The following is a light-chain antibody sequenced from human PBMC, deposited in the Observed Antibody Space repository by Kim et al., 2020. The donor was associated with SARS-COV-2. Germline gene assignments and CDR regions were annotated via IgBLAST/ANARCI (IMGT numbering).Light chain of an antibody. J-gene: IGLJ3*02. V-gene: IGLV7-46*01. CDR2: HTT. CDR1: TGPVASGHY. Sequence: GTDTLTGGSRTGPVASGHYANWVQQKPGQAPRTLIFHTTNKQSWTPARCSGSLLGGKAALTLTGAQPEDGADYYCLLVYAAARLWVFGGGTQLAVL. CDR3: LLVYAAARLWV.